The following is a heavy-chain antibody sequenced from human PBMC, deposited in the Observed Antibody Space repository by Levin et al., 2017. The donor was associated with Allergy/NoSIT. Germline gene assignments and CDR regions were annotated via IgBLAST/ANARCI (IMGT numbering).Heavy chain of an antibody. V-gene: IGHV1-69*13. CDR1: GGTFSSYP. D-gene: IGHD3-10*01. CDR3: ASSPRTYRYGSGTFDSEF. Sequence: SVKVSCKASGGTFSSYPITWVRQAPGQGLEWMGAIIPMLETPHYAQSFQGRVTIIADESTSTAYIILSGLRSEDTAVYYCASSPRTYRYGSGTFDSEFWGQGTLLTVSS. CDR2: IIPMLETP. J-gene: IGHJ4*02.